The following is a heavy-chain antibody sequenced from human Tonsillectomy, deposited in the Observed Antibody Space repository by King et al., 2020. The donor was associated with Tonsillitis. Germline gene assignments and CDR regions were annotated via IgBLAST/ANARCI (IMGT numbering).Heavy chain of an antibody. CDR1: GFNFTNYV. J-gene: IGHJ4*02. CDR2: IWYDGSNK. CDR3: ARDLMIFGVVYSYDS. D-gene: IGHD3-3*01. V-gene: IGHV3-33*08. Sequence: QVQLVESGGGVVQPGRSLRLSCAASGFNFTNYVMHWVRQAPGKGLEWVALIWYDGSNKYYADSVKGRFTISRDNSKNTLYLQMDSLRAEDTAVYYCARDLMIFGVVYSYDSWGQGTLVTVSS.